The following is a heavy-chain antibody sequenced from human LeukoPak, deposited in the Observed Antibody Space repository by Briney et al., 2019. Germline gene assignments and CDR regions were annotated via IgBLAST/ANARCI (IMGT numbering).Heavy chain of an antibody. CDR1: GFTFRNHW. J-gene: IGHJ4*02. Sequence: AGGSLRLSCAASGFTFRNHWMHWVRQTPGKGLVWVSRISSDGSSTTYADSVKGRFTISRDNAKNTLYLQTNNLRAEDTAMYYCARDQRVTGRPDIDYWGKGTLVIVSS. D-gene: IGHD6-6*01. CDR2: ISSDGSST. CDR3: ARDQRVTGRPDIDY. V-gene: IGHV3-74*03.